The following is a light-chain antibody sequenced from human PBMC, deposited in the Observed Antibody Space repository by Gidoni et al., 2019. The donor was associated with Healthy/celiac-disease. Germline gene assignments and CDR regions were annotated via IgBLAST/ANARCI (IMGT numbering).Light chain of an antibody. Sequence: IALAKFPGTLALSPTERATLSCRARQSVSSSYLAWYQQKPGQPPRLLIYGASSSATAIPDSFIGSGAGTDFTLTISRLEPEDVAVYYCQQYGSSPTLTFGQGTKVEIK. J-gene: IGKJ1*01. CDR3: QQYGSSPTLT. V-gene: IGKV3-20*01. CDR2: GAS. CDR1: QSVSSSY.